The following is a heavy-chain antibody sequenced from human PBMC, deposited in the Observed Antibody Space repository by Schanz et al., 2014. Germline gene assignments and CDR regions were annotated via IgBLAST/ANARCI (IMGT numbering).Heavy chain of an antibody. V-gene: IGHV3-48*04. CDR1: GFMFSSYG. Sequence: VQLVESGGGVVQPGRSLRLSCAASGFMFSSYGMHWVRQAPGKGLEWISYITYNGGTIYYADSVKGRFTISRDNSKNSLYLQMNSLRAEDTAVYYCARIGGSVFDYWAQGTLVTVSS. D-gene: IGHD3-10*01. J-gene: IGHJ4*02. CDR2: ITYNGGTI. CDR3: ARIGGSVFDY.